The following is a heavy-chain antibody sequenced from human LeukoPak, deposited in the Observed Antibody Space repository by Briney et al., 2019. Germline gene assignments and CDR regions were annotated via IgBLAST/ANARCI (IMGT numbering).Heavy chain of an antibody. V-gene: IGHV4-34*01. Sequence: SETLSLTCAVYGGSFSGYYWSWIRQPPGKGLEWIGEINHSGSTNYNPSLKSSVTISVDTYKHQFSLKLSSVTAADTAVYYCASTQKGYCSGGSCTYYYYMDVWGKGTTVTVSS. J-gene: IGHJ6*03. D-gene: IGHD2-15*01. CDR1: GGSFSGYY. CDR2: INHSGST. CDR3: ASTQKGYCSGGSCTYYYYMDV.